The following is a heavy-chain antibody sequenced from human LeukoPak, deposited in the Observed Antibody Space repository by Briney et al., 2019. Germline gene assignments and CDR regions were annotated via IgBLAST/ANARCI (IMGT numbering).Heavy chain of an antibody. CDR1: GFTFGSYW. D-gene: IGHD3-10*01. J-gene: IGHJ4*02. V-gene: IGHV3-7*03. CDR3: ARYYGSGTIDY. Sequence: QPGGSLRLSCEVSGFTFGSYWMTWVRQAPGKGLEWVANINKDGSVSNYVESLKGRFTVSRDNARNSLFLQMNSLRAEDTALYYCARYYGSGTIDYWGQGTLVTVSS. CDR2: INKDGSVS.